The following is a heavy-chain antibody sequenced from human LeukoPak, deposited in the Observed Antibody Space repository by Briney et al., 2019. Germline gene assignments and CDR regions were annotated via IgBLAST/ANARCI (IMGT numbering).Heavy chain of an antibody. CDR3: ARVEYCSSTSCYDYYYYGMDV. Sequence: PGGSLRLSCAASGFTFSSYSMNWVRQAPGKGLEWVSYISSSGSTIYYADSVKGRFTISRDNAKNSLYLQMNSLRAEDTAVYYCARVEYCSSTSCYDYYYYGMDVWGQGTTVTVSS. J-gene: IGHJ6*02. D-gene: IGHD2-2*01. CDR2: ISSSGSTI. V-gene: IGHV3-48*04. CDR1: GFTFSSYS.